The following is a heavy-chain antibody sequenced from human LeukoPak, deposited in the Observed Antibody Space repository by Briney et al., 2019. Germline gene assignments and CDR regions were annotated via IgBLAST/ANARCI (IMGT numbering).Heavy chain of an antibody. CDR2: INSDGSRT. CDR3: SRGFPFDP. J-gene: IGHJ5*02. D-gene: IGHD3-10*01. V-gene: IGHV3-74*01. Sequence: GLVWVSRINSDGSRTTYADSVKGRITISRDNAKNTLYLQMNSLRAEDTAVYYCSRGFPFDPWGQGTLVTVSS.